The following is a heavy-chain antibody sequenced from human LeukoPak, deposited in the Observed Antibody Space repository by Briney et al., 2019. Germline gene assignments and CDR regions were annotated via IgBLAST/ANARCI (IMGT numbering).Heavy chain of an antibody. J-gene: IGHJ6*03. V-gene: IGHV4-59*01. CDR2: IYYTGST. Sequence: SETLSLTCAVSGDSISSDYWSWVRQPPGKGLEWIGYIYYTGSTNYNPSLKSRVTISVDTSKNQFSLKVISVTAADTAVYYCARVAKHFRGGLSFYYMDVWGKGTTVTISS. CDR3: ARVAKHFRGGLSFYYMDV. D-gene: IGHD3-10*01. CDR1: GDSISSDY.